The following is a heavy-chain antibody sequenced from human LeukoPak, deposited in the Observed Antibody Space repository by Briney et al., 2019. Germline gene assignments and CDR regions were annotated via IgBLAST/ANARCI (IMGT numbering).Heavy chain of an antibody. J-gene: IGHJ4*02. CDR2: MNPNSGYT. Sequence: GASVKVSCKASGYTFTTYDINWVRQATGQGLEWMGWMNPNSGYTGYAQKFQGRVTITRDTSISTAYMELSSLRSEDTAVYYCARVTGSIDYWGQGTLVTVSS. D-gene: IGHD1-26*01. CDR3: ARVTGSIDY. CDR1: GYTFTTYD. V-gene: IGHV1-8*03.